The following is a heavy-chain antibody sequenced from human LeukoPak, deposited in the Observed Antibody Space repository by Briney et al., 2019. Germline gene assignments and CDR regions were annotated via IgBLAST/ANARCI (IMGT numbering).Heavy chain of an antibody. D-gene: IGHD7-27*01. V-gene: IGHV1-24*01. J-gene: IGHJ6*02. CDR3: ATVSELGGYYYGMDV. Sequence: GASVKVSCKVSGYTLTELSMHWVRQAPGKGLEWMGGFDPEDGETIYAQKFQGRVTMTEDTSTDTAYMELSSLRSEDTAVYHCATVSELGGYYYGMDVWGQGTTVTVSS. CDR2: FDPEDGET. CDR1: GYTLTELS.